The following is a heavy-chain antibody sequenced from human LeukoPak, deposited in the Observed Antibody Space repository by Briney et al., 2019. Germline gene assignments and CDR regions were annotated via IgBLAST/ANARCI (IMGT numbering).Heavy chain of an antibody. Sequence: GGSLRLSCAASGFTLSTYDRHWVRQAAGKGLEWVSRIVTAGDTYYPASVKGRFTISRENAKNSLYLQMNSLSAGDTAVYYCASSPAYSSSWYAIDNWGQGTLVTVSS. CDR3: ASSPAYSSSWYAIDN. V-gene: IGHV3-13*01. CDR1: GFTLSTYD. D-gene: IGHD6-13*01. J-gene: IGHJ4*02. CDR2: IVTAGDT.